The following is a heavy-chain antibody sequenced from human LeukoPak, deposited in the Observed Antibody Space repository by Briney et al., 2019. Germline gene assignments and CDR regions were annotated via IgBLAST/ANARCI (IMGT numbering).Heavy chain of an antibody. J-gene: IGHJ4*02. CDR3: ARGPRIAVAGTGTYY. V-gene: IGHV1-2*02. CDR2: INPSSGGT. D-gene: IGHD6-19*01. CDR1: GYTFTGYY. Sequence: GSVRVSCKASGYTFTGYYMHWVRQAPGQGLEWMGWINPSSGGTNYAQTFQGRVTITRDTSISKAYMDLSRLRSDDTAMYYCARGPRIAVAGTGTYYWGQGTLVTVSS.